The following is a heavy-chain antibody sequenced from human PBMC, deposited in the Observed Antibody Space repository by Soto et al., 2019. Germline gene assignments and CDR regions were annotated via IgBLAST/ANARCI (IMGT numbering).Heavy chain of an antibody. V-gene: IGHV3-23*01. CDR1: GFTFSSYT. Sequence: PGGSLRLSCAASGFTFSSYTMSWVRQAPGKGLEWVSAISGSGSSTYYADSAKGRFTISRDNSKNTLYLQMNSLRGEDTAVYYCAKRCGTYDILPGYLDYWGQGTLVTVSS. CDR3: AKRCGTYDILPGYLDY. J-gene: IGHJ4*02. CDR2: ISGSGSST. D-gene: IGHD3-9*01.